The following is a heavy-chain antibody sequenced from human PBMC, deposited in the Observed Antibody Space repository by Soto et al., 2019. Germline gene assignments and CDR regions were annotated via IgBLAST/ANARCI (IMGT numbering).Heavy chain of an antibody. CDR2: IYYSGST. CDR3: ARLPIAMVRGVIIIGRYFDY. Sequence: SETLSLTCTVSGGSISSSSYYWGWIRQPPGKGLEWIGSIYYSGSTYYNPSLKSRVTISVDTSKNQFSLKLSSVTAADTAVYYCARLPIAMVRGVIIIGRYFDYWGQGTLVTVSS. V-gene: IGHV4-39*01. D-gene: IGHD3-10*01. CDR1: GGSISSSSYY. J-gene: IGHJ4*02.